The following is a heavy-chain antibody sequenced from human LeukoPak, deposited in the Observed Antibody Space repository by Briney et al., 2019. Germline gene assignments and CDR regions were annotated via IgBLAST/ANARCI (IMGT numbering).Heavy chain of an antibody. V-gene: IGHV1-2*02. CDR3: ARDLGVVAAVADENWFDP. CDR2: INPNSGGT. J-gene: IGHJ5*02. Sequence: ASVKVSCKASGYTFTGYYMHWVRQAHGPGLEWMGWINPNSGGTNYAQTFQGRVTMTRDTSISTAYMELSRLRSDDTAVYYCARDLGVVAAVADENWFDPWGQGTLVTVSS. D-gene: IGHD2-15*01. CDR1: GYTFTGYY.